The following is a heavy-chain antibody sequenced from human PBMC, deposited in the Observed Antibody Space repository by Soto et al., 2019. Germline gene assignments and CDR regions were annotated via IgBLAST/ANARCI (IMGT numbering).Heavy chain of an antibody. CDR1: GGSFSGYY. CDR3: AIGGIGYCSISSCYLNY. CDR2: INHSGST. V-gene: IGHV4-34*01. J-gene: IGHJ4*02. D-gene: IGHD2-2*03. Sequence: SETLALTCAVYGGSFSGYYWSWIRQPPGKVLELIGEINHSGSTNYNPSLKSRVTISVDTSKNQFSLKLSSVTAADTAVYYCAIGGIGYCSISSCYLNYWGQGTLVTVST.